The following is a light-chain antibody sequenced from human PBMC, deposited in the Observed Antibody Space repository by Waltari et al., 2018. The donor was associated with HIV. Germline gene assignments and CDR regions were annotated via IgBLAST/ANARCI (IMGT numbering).Light chain of an antibody. J-gene: IGLJ3*02. Sequence: QSVLTQPPSVSAAPGQKVTISCYGSDSNIWRNYVSWYQQLPGAAPKLLIYDNNNRPSPVPDRCSSAKSGTSATLDSTGIQTGDEADCYCGTGDSRLVGWVFGVGTKLAVL. CDR1: DSNIWRNY. V-gene: IGLV1-51*01. CDR2: DNN. CDR3: GTGDSRLVGWV.